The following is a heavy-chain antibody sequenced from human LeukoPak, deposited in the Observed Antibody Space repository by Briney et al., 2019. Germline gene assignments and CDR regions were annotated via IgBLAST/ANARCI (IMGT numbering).Heavy chain of an antibody. V-gene: IGHV3-23*01. CDR1: GFTFSSYA. J-gene: IGHJ5*01. CDR3: AKDRHAPGRYCSSTSCFPFDS. CDR2: ISGSGGST. D-gene: IGHD2-2*01. Sequence: GGSLRPSCAASGFTFSSYAMSWVRQAPGKGLEWVSAISGSGGSTYYADSVKGRFTISRDNTKNTLYLQMNSLRAEDTAVYYCAKDRHAPGRYCSSTSCFPFDSWGQGTLVTVSS.